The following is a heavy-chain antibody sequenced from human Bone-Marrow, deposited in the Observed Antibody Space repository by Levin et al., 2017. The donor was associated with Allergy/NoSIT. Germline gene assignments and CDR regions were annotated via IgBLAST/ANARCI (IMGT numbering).Heavy chain of an antibody. D-gene: IGHD2-21*01. CDR2: ISSSSANI. Sequence: GESLKISCAASKFTFSAYEMNWLRQAPGKRLEWLSYISSSSANIYYADSVKGRFTISRDNAMNSLYLQMNSLRVEDTAIYYCARDSRRVVGEGTFDYWGRGTLVTVSS. V-gene: IGHV3-48*03. CDR3: ARDSRRVVGEGTFDY. J-gene: IGHJ4*02. CDR1: KFTFSAYE.